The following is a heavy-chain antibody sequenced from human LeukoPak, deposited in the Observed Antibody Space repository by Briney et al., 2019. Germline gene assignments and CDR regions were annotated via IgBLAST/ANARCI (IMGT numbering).Heavy chain of an antibody. CDR1: GFTFSSYW. CDR2: IDSDGTTT. Sequence: GGSLRLSCAASGFTFSSYWMHWVRQAPGKGLVWVSRIDSDGTTTNYADSVKGRFTISRDNAENTVHLQMNSLRAEDTAVYYCVRGWTTANPAPHWGQGTLVTVSS. D-gene: IGHD4-11*01. J-gene: IGHJ4*02. V-gene: IGHV3-74*01. CDR3: VRGWTTANPAPH.